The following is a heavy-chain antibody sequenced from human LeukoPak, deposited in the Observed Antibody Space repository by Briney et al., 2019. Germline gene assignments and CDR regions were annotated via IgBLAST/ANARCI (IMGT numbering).Heavy chain of an antibody. D-gene: IGHD3-9*01. CDR1: GFILTTYA. CDR3: AKGRWGLTINNFDI. CDR2: ITDRGDST. J-gene: IGHJ3*02. Sequence: QTGGSLRLSWAAAGFILTTYAMGWVRQAPGKCLEWDSVITDRGDSTYYADSVKGRFTISRDSSKNTLYLQMNSLRGEDTAVYYCAKGRWGLTINNFDIWGQGTMVTVSS. V-gene: IGHV3-23*01.